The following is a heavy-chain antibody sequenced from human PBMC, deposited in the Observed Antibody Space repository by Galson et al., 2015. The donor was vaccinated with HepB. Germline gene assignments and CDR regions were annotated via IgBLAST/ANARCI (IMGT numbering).Heavy chain of an antibody. CDR1: GFTFSSYS. CDR3: ARGSIAAAGTCSY. D-gene: IGHD6-13*01. V-gene: IGHV3-48*04. Sequence: SLRLSCAASGFTFSSYSMNWVRQAPGKGLEWVSYISSSSSTIYYADSVKGRFTISRDNAKNSLYLQMNSLRAEDTAVYYCARGSIAAAGTCSYWGQGTLVTVSS. CDR2: ISSSSSTI. J-gene: IGHJ4*02.